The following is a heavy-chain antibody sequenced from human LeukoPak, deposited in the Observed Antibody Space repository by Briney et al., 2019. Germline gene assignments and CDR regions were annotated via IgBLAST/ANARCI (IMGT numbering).Heavy chain of an antibody. V-gene: IGHV1-2*02. CDR3: ARRSPYYYDSSGYNYEYFQH. D-gene: IGHD3-22*01. J-gene: IGHJ1*01. CDR2: INPNSGGT. Sequence: ASVKVSCKASGYTFTGYYMHWVRQAPGQGLEWMGWINPNSGGTNYAQKFQGRVTMTRDTSISTAYMELSRLRSDDTAVYYCARRSPYYYDSSGYNYEYFQHWGQGTLVTVSS. CDR1: GYTFTGYY.